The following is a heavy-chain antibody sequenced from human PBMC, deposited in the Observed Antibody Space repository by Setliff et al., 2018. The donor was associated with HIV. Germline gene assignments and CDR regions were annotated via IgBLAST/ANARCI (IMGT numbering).Heavy chain of an antibody. CDR1: GVSISSQY. CDR2: IYYNVNN. J-gene: IGHJ5*02. D-gene: IGHD2-2*01. V-gene: IGHV4-59*11. CDR3: ARGLGGYCSSVSCYEADH. Sequence: SETLSLTCAVSGVSISSQYWSWIRKPPGKGLEWIGFIYYNVNNNYNPSLKSRISITVDTAKNQYSLRLSSVTAADTAVYYCARGLGGYCSSVSCYEADHWGQGTLVTVSS.